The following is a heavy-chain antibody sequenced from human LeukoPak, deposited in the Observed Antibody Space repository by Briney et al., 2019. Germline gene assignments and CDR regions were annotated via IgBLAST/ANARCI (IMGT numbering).Heavy chain of an antibody. CDR2: ISYAGSNNK. CDR3: ARIPIYYDFWSGSSPHYYYYYMDV. J-gene: IGHJ6*03. D-gene: IGHD3-3*01. V-gene: IGHV3-30*04. CDR1: GFTFRSYA. Sequence: GGSLRLSCEASGFTFRSYAMHWVRQAPGKGLEWVAVISYAGSNNKYYSDSVKGRFTISRDNAKNSLYLQMNSLRAEDTAVYYCARIPIYYDFWSGSSPHYYYYYMDVWGKGTTVTVSS.